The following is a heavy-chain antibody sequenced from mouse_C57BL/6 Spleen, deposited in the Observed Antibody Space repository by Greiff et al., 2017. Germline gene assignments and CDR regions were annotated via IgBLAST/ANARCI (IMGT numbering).Heavy chain of an antibody. D-gene: IGHD2-3*01. V-gene: IGHV1-74*01. J-gene: IGHJ4*01. CDR2: LHPSDSDT. Sequence: QVQLQQPGAELVKPGASVTVSCKASGYTFTSYWMHWVKQRPGQGLEWIGRLHPSDSDTNYNQKFKGKATVTVEQSSSTAYMQLSSLTSEDSAVYYCAMGRDGYYGAMDYWGQGTSVTVSS. CDR1: GYTFTSYW. CDR3: AMGRDGYYGAMDY.